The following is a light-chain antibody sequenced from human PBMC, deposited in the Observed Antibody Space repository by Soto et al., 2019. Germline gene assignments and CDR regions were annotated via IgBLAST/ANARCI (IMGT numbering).Light chain of an antibody. V-gene: IGKV3-20*01. CDR3: QQYGSSPMYT. Sequence: EIVLTQSPGTLSLSPGERATLSCRASQSVSSSYLAWYQQKPGQAPRLLIYGASGRATGIPDRFSGSGSGTDFTLTISRLEPEDFAVYYCQQYGSSPMYTCGQGTKLES. CDR2: GAS. CDR1: QSVSSSY. J-gene: IGKJ2*01.